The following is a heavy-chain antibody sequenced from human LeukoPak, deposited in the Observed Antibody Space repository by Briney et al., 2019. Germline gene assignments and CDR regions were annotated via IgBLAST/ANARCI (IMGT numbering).Heavy chain of an antibody. V-gene: IGHV4-34*01. Sequence: SETLSLTCAVHGGSFSGYYWSWIRQPPGKGLEWIGEINHSGSTNYNPSLKSRVTISVDTSKNQFSLKLSSVTAADTAVYYCARGRLHYDSSGYYYSYYYMDVWGKGTTVTVSS. J-gene: IGHJ6*03. CDR3: ARGRLHYDSSGYYYSYYYMDV. CDR2: INHSGST. CDR1: GGSFSGYY. D-gene: IGHD3-22*01.